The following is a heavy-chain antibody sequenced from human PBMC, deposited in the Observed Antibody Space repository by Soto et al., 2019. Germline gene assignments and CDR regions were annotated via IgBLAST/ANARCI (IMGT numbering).Heavy chain of an antibody. J-gene: IGHJ4*02. CDR1: GFTFSSYA. V-gene: IGHV3-23*01. CDR2: ISGSGGST. D-gene: IGHD3-22*01. Sequence: SLRLSCAASGFTFSSYAISWVRQAPGKGLEWVSAISGSGGSTYYADSVKGRFTISRDNSKNTLYLQMNSLRAEDTAVYYCAKDFHDSSGFDYWGQGTLVTVSS. CDR3: AKDFHDSSGFDY.